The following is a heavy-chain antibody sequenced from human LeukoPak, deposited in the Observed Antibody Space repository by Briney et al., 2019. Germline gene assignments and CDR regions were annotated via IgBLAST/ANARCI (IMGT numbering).Heavy chain of an antibody. CDR3: ATDRPAFNCSGGSCYDNDAFDI. D-gene: IGHD2-15*01. CDR2: FDPEDGET. J-gene: IGHJ3*02. V-gene: IGHV1-24*01. CDR1: GYTLTELS. Sequence: ASVKVSCKVSGYTLTELSMHWVRQAPGKGLEWMGGFDPEDGETIYAQKFQGRVTMIEDTSTDTAYMELSSLRSEDTAVYYCATDRPAFNCSGGSCYDNDAFDIWGQGTMVTVSS.